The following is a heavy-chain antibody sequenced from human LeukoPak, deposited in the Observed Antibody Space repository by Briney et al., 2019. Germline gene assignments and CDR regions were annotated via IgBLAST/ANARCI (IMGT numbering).Heavy chain of an antibody. Sequence: GGSLRLSCAASGFTFSSYGMHWVRQAPGKGLEWVAFIRYDGSNKYYADSVKGRFTISRDNSKNTLYLQMNSLRAEDTAVYYCAKDIAARPGPFDYWGQGTLVTVSS. D-gene: IGHD6-6*01. CDR1: GFTFSSYG. CDR2: IRYDGSNK. CDR3: AKDIAARPGPFDY. V-gene: IGHV3-30*02. J-gene: IGHJ4*02.